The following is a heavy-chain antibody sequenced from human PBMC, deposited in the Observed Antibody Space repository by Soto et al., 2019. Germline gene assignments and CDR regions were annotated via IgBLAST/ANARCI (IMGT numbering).Heavy chain of an antibody. D-gene: IGHD3-16*02. CDR2: IYYSGST. CDR1: GGSISSSSYY. V-gene: IGHV4-39*01. CDR3: VSWLFGVLGSYRYTLIDF. Sequence: SETLSLTCTVSGGSISSSSYYWGWIRQPPGKGLEWIGSIYYSGSTYYNPSLKSRVTISVDPSKNQFSLKLSSVTAADTAVYYCVSWLFGVLGSYRYTLIDFWGQGSLVTVSS. J-gene: IGHJ4*02.